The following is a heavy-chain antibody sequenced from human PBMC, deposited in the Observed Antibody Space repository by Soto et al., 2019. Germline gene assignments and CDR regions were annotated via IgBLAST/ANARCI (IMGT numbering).Heavy chain of an antibody. Sequence: GPAIGNPTQTDTVTSSVAAVSLTTSGVGVAWIRQPPGKALEWLALIYWDDDKRYSPSLQNRLTITKDTSTNHVVLTMTNMDPVDTATYYCAHTFSSGTFDYWGQGTLVTVSS. CDR2: IYWDDDK. V-gene: IGHV2-5*02. J-gene: IGHJ4*01. D-gene: IGHD6-19*01. CDR3: AHTFSSGTFDY. CDR1: AVSLTTSGVG.